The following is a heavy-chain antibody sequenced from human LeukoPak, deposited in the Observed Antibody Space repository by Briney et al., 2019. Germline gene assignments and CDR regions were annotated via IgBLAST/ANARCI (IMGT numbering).Heavy chain of an antibody. J-gene: IGHJ4*02. D-gene: IGHD2-15*01. CDR2: ITPFNGNT. CDR1: GYTSTYRY. Sequence: SVKASCKASGYTSTYRYLHWVRQAPGQALEWMGWITPFNGNTNYAQKFQDRVTITRDRSMSTAYMELSSLRSEDTAMYYCAIQEYCSGGSCYFVFDYWGQGTLVTVSS. CDR3: AIQEYCSGGSCYFVFDY. V-gene: IGHV1-45*02.